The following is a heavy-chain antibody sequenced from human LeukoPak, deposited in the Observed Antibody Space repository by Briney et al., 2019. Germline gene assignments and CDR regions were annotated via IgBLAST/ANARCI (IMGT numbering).Heavy chain of an antibody. Sequence: GGSLRLSCAASRFTFSSYAMSWVRQAPGKGLEWVSAISGSGGSTYYADSVKGRFTISRDNSKNTLYLQMNSLRAEDTAVYYCAHPTEYSSSWYGNWFDPWGQGTLVTVSS. CDR1: RFTFSSYA. CDR2: ISGSGGST. V-gene: IGHV3-23*01. J-gene: IGHJ5*02. D-gene: IGHD6-13*01. CDR3: AHPTEYSSSWYGNWFDP.